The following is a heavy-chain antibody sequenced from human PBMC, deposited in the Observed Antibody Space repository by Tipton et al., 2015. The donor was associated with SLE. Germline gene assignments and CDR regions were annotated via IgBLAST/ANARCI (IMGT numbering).Heavy chain of an antibody. J-gene: IGHJ4*02. CDR1: GGSISSYY. V-gene: IGHV4-59*07. CDR2: IYYSGST. Sequence: TLSLTCTVSGGSISSYYWSWIRQPPGKGLEWIGYIYYSGSTNYNPSLKSRVSISLDTSKNQFSLKLNSVTAADTAVYYCARRDPLSDFWSGRFDYWGQGTLVTVSS. CDR3: ARRDPLSDFWSGRFDY. D-gene: IGHD3-3*01.